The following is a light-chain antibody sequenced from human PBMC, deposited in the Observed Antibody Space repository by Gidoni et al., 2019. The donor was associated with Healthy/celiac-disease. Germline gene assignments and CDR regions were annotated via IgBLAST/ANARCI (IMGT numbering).Light chain of an antibody. CDR2: DAS. CDR3: QQRSNWPL. CDR1: KSVSSY. Sequence: EIVLTQSPATLSLSPGDRATLSCWASKSVSSYLAWYQQKPGQAPRLLVYDASNRATGIPARFSCSGSGTDFTLTIRSLAPEDFAVYYCQQRSNWPLFXQXTKLELK. J-gene: IGKJ2*01. V-gene: IGKV3-11*01.